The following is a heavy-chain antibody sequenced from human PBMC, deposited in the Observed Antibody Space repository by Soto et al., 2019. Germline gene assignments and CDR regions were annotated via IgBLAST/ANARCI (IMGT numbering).Heavy chain of an antibody. J-gene: IGHJ4*02. CDR2: IYWDDAK. CDR3: AHFRGYSSSWSFYY. CDR1: GFSLSTSGVG. D-gene: IGHD6-13*01. Sequence: QITLKESGPTLVKPTQTLTLTCTFSGFSLSTSGVGVGWIRQPPGKALEWLALIYWDDAKRYSPSLKSRLTSTKDTSKNQVVLTVSNRDPVDTATYYCAHFRGYSSSWSFYYWGQGTLVTVSS. V-gene: IGHV2-5*02.